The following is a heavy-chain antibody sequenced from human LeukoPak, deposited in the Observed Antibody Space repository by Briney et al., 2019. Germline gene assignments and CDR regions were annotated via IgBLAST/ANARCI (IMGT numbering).Heavy chain of an antibody. J-gene: IGHJ4*02. V-gene: IGHV4-34*01. CDR3: ARRAEPGLESTNYFDY. CDR2: INHSGST. D-gene: IGHD1-14*01. CDR1: GGSFSGYY. Sequence: TSETLSLTCAVYGGSFSGYYWSWIRQPPGKGLEWIGEINHSGSTNYNPSLKSRVTISVDTSKNQFSLKLSSVTAADTAVYYCARRAEPGLESTNYFDYWGQGTLVTVSS.